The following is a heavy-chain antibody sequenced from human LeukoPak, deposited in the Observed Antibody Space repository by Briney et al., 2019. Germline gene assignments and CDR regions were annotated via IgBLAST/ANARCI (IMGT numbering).Heavy chain of an antibody. CDR3: ARDTDYGGNMDY. CDR2: INHSGST. CDR1: GGSFSGYY. D-gene: IGHD4-23*01. J-gene: IGHJ4*02. V-gene: IGHV4-34*01. Sequence: SETLSLTCAVYGGSFSGYYWSWIRQPPGKGLEWIGEINHSGSTNYNPSLKSRVTISVDTSKNQFSLKLSSVTAVDTAVYYCARDTDYGGNMDYWGQGTLVTVSS.